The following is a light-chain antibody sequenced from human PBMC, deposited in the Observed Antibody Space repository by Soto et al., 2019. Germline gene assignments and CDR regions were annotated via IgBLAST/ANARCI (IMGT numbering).Light chain of an antibody. V-gene: IGKV3-20*01. Sequence: EVVLTQSPDTLSLSPGETATLSCRASQAVTGNYFAWYQQKPGQAPRLLIYGTSNRATGIPDRFSGSGSGTDLTLTISSLEPEDFAVYDCQQCGPSLRYTFGQGTKLEIK. J-gene: IGKJ2*01. CDR2: GTS. CDR3: QQCGPSLRYT. CDR1: QAVTGNY.